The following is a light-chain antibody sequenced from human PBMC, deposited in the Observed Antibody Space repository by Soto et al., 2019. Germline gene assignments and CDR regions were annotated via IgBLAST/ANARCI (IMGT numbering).Light chain of an antibody. V-gene: IGKV3D-20*02. Sequence: EIVLTQSPVTLSVSPGERATVSCRASQTVSSGFLAWYQQKPGQAPRLLIYDASNRATGIPARFSGSGSGTDFTLTISSLEPEDFAVYYCQQYNNWPLTFGGGTKVDIK. CDR3: QQYNNWPLT. J-gene: IGKJ4*01. CDR2: DAS. CDR1: QTVSSGF.